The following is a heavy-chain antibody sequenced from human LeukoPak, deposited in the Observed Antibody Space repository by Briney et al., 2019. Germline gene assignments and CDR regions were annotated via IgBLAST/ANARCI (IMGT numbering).Heavy chain of an antibody. CDR2: IIPIFGTA. D-gene: IGHD1-7*01. V-gene: IGHV1-69*13. Sequence: GASVKVSCKASGGTFSSYAISWVRQAPGQGLEWMGGIIPIFGTANYAQKFQGRVTITADESTSTAYMELSRLRSDDTAVYYCARDQANWNYEPVCFDYWGQGTLVTVSS. CDR3: ARDQANWNYEPVCFDY. J-gene: IGHJ4*02. CDR1: GGTFSSYA.